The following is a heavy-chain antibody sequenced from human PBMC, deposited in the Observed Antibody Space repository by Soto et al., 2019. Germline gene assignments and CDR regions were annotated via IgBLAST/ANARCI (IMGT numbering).Heavy chain of an antibody. V-gene: IGHV4-59*12. Sequence: SETLSLTCTVSGGSISSYYWSWIRQPLGKGLEWIGYIYYSGSTNYNPSLKSRVSISVDTSKNQFSLKLSSVTAADTAVYYCARDRGIVGATTWFDPWGQGTLVTVSS. CDR2: IYYSGST. CDR3: ARDRGIVGATTWFDP. D-gene: IGHD1-26*01. J-gene: IGHJ5*02. CDR1: GGSISSYY.